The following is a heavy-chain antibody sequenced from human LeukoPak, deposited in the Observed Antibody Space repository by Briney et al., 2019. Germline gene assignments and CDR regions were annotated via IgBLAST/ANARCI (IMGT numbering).Heavy chain of an antibody. V-gene: IGHV1-18*01. CDR1: GYTFSSYG. D-gene: IGHD2-2*01. CDR3: ARDGTSYCSSTSCYSGYYYYGMDV. J-gene: IGHJ6*02. Sequence: ASVKVSCKASGYTFSSYGISWVRQAPGQGLEWLGWISAYNGNTNHAQKLQGRVTMTTDTSTSTAYMELRSLRSDDTAVYYCARDGTSYCSSTSCYSGYYYYGMDVWGQGTTVIVSS. CDR2: ISAYNGNT.